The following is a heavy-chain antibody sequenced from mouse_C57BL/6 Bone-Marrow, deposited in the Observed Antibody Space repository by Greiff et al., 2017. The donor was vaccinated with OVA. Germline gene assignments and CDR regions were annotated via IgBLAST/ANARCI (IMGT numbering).Heavy chain of an antibody. V-gene: IGHV1-63*01. D-gene: IGHD1-1*01. J-gene: IGHJ3*01. CDR3: ARSDYYGSAAY. CDR2: IYPGGGYT. Sequence: QVQLQQSGAELVRPGTSVTMSCKASGYTFTHYWIGWVKQRPGHGLEWIGDIYPGGGYTNYNEKFQGKATLTADKSSSTAYMQFRSLTSEDSANYYCARSDYYGSAAYWGQGTLVTGSA. CDR1: GYTFTHYW.